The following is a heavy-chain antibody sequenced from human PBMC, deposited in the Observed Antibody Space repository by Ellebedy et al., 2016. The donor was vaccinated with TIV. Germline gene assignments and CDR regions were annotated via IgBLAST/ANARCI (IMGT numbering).Heavy chain of an antibody. V-gene: IGHV1-69*13. Sequence: ASVKVSCXASGGTFSSYAISWVRQASGQGLEWMGGIIPIFGTANYAQKFQGRVTITADESTSTAYMELSSLRSKDTAVYYCASTWSGLWGYYYGMDVWGQGTTVTVSS. CDR3: ASTWSGLWGYYYGMDV. CDR2: IIPIFGTA. J-gene: IGHJ6*02. CDR1: GGTFSSYA. D-gene: IGHD2-21*01.